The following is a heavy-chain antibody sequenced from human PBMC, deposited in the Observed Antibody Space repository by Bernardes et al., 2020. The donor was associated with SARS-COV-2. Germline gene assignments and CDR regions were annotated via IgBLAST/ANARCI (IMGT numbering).Heavy chain of an antibody. V-gene: IGHV3-20*04. Sequence: GGSLRLSRVASGFAFDDYGMSWVRQVPGKGLEWVSGINWNGGSRIYADSVKGRFTISRDNAKNLLYLQMDSLRAEDTAVYYCARIDDVTGRDYWGQGTLVTVSS. D-gene: IGHD3-9*01. CDR3: ARIDDVTGRDY. CDR2: INWNGGSR. J-gene: IGHJ4*02. CDR1: GFAFDDYG.